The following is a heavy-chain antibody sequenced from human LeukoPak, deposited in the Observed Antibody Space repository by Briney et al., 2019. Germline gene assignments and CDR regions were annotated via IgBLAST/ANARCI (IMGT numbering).Heavy chain of an antibody. CDR3: ARAVWFGEFADAFDI. Sequence: PGGSLRLSCAASGVTFDDYGMSWVPQAPGKGLEWGSDINWNGGSTGYADSVKGRFTISRDNAKNSLYLQMNSLRAEDTALYYCARAVWFGEFADAFDIWGQGTMVTVSS. CDR2: INWNGGST. D-gene: IGHD3-10*01. V-gene: IGHV3-20*04. CDR1: GVTFDDYG. J-gene: IGHJ3*02.